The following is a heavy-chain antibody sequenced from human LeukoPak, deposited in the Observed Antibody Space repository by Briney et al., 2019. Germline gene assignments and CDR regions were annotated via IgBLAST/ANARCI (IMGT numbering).Heavy chain of an antibody. D-gene: IGHD6-19*01. CDR3: ARGEQWLLSYYYYYGMDV. CDR1: GFTFSSYG. Sequence: GGSLRLSCAASGFTFSSYGMHWVRQAPGKGLEWVAVIWYDGSNKYYADSVKGRFTIPRDNSKNTLYLQMNSLRAEDTAVYYCARGEQWLLSYYYYYGMDVWGQGTTVTVSS. CDR2: IWYDGSNK. J-gene: IGHJ6*02. V-gene: IGHV3-33*01.